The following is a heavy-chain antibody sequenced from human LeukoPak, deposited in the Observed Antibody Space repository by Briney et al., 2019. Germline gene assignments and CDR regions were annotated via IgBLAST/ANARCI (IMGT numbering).Heavy chain of an antibody. J-gene: IGHJ3*02. CDR3: ARDKFFMDVVVVPAAPRRLDTFDI. CDR2: IYSGGST. D-gene: IGHD2-2*03. CDR1: GFTFSTYW. Sequence: GSLRLSCAVSGFTFSTYWMSWVRQAPGKGLEWVSVIYSGGSTYYADSVKGRFTISRDNAKNSLYLQMNSLRAEDTAVYYCARDKFFMDVVVVPAAPRRLDTFDIWGQGTMVTVSS. V-gene: IGHV3-66*01.